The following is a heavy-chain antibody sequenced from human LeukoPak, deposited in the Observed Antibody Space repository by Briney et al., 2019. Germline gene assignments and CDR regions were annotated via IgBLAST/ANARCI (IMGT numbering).Heavy chain of an antibody. V-gene: IGHV4-30-4*01. CDR1: GGSISSGDYY. D-gene: IGHD6-13*01. Sequence: ASETLSLTCTVSGGSISSGDYYWSWIRQPPGKGLEWIGYIYYSGSTYYNPSLKSRVTISVDTSKNQFSLKLSSVTAADTAVYYCAREVAAGANWFDPWGQGTLVTVS. CDR2: IYYSGST. CDR3: AREVAAGANWFDP. J-gene: IGHJ5*02.